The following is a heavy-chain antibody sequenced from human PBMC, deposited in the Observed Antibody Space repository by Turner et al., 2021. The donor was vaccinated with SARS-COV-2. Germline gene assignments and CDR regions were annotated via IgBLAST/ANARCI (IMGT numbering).Heavy chain of an antibody. J-gene: IGHJ5*02. Sequence: QAQLLQSGAEVKKPAAPAQVSCTASGDTFTSYGISWLRQAPGQGLEWMGWISAYKGNTNNAQKLKGGVTMTTGTSTSTAYMELRGLGSDDTAVYCCARDPDRGIFDPWGQGTLVTVSS. CDR3: ARDPDRGIFDP. CDR1: GDTFTSYG. V-gene: IGHV1-18*01. CDR2: ISAYKGNT. D-gene: IGHD3-22*01.